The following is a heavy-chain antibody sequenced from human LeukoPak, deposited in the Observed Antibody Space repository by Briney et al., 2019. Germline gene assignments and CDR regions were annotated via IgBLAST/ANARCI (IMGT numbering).Heavy chain of an antibody. D-gene: IGHD3-10*01. CDR3: ARLWGSGSYRYYYYYMDV. CDR1: GGSFSTYY. V-gene: IGHV4-34*01. J-gene: IGHJ6*03. Sequence: SETLSLTCAVYGGSFSTYYWSWIRQPPGKGLEWIGEINHSGSTNYNPSLKSRVTISVDTSKNQFSLKLSSVTAADTAVYYCARLWGSGSYRYYYYYMDVWGKGTTVTISS. CDR2: INHSGST.